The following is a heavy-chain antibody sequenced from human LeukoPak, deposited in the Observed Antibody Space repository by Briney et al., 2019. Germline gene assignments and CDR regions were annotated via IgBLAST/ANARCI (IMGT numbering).Heavy chain of an antibody. CDR1: GDSISSRDYY. CDR2: IYYSGSA. V-gene: IGHV4-39*01. CDR3: ARGSQVDDFWSGYRAPLDY. Sequence: SETLSLTCSVSGDSISSRDYYWSWIRQPPGKGLEWIGTIYYSGSAYYNPSLKTQVTISVDTSKNQFSLKLSSVTAADTAVYFCARGSQVDDFWSGYRAPLDYWGQGTLVTVSS. J-gene: IGHJ4*02. D-gene: IGHD3-3*01.